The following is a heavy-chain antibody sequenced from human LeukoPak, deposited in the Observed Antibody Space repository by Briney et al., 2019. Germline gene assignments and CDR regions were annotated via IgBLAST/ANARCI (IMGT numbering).Heavy chain of an antibody. Sequence: GGSLRLSCAVSGFTVRDNHMSWVRQAPGKGLECVSVTYSGGNTYYADSVQGRFTISSDISKNTLYLQMNGLRNEDTAVYYCARVAMGYFDYWGQGALVTVSS. CDR3: ARVAMGYFDY. CDR2: TYSGGNT. D-gene: IGHD6-13*01. V-gene: IGHV3-66*01. J-gene: IGHJ4*02. CDR1: GFTVRDNH.